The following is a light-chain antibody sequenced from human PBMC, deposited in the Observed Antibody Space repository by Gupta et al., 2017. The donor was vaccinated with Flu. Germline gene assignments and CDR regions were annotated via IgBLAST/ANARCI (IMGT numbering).Light chain of an antibody. V-gene: IGLV1-51*02. CDR1: SSHIGSDH. CDR2: ENN. CDR3: ETCDRIRSGVV. Sequence: QSVLTQPHSVSAARGQKAPISYSGSSSHIGSDHVSWYQQQLPGTAPKLLIYENNKRPSEIPDRFSASKSATSATLSITGLQTGDDADYYCETCDRIRSGVVFGGGTKLTVL. J-gene: IGLJ2*01.